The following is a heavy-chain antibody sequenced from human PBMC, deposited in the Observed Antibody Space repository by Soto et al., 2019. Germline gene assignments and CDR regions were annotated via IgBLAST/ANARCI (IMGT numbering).Heavy chain of an antibody. CDR3: AKARGEYYYYGMDV. J-gene: IGHJ6*02. CDR2: ISGSGGST. D-gene: IGHD4-17*01. CDR1: GFTFSSYA. Sequence: EVQLLESGGGLVQPGGSLRLSCAASGFTFSSYAMSWVRQAPGKGLEWVSDISGSGGSTYYADSVKGRFIISRDNSKNTLSLQMNSLRAEYTAVYYSAKARGEYYYYGMDVWCQGTTVTVSS. V-gene: IGHV3-23*01.